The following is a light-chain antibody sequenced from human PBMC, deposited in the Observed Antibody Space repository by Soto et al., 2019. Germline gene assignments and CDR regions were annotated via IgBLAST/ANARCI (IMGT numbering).Light chain of an antibody. V-gene: IGLV1-47*01. CDR3: ATWDDSLNSPI. Sequence: QSVLTQPPSASGTPGQRVTISCSGTTPNIGSNFVYWYQHLPGMAPKVLIYKNSQRPSGVPDRFSGSKSGTLASLAISGLRSEDEADYYCATWDDSLNSPILGGGTKVTVL. CDR1: TPNIGSNF. J-gene: IGLJ2*01. CDR2: KNS.